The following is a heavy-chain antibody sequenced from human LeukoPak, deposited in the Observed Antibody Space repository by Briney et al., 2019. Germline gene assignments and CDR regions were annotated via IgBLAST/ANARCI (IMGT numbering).Heavy chain of an antibody. CDR3: AKETRSSSQNWFDP. Sequence: GGSLRLSCAASGFTFSSYSMNWVRQAPGKGLEWVSSISSSSSYIYYADSVKGRFTISRDNAKNSLYLQMNSLRAEDTAVYYCAKETRSSSQNWFDPWGQGTLVTVSS. D-gene: IGHD6-13*01. CDR2: ISSSSSYI. CDR1: GFTFSSYS. J-gene: IGHJ5*02. V-gene: IGHV3-21*01.